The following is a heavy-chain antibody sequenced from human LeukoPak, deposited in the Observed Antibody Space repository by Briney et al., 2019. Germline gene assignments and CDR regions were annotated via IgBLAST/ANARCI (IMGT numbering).Heavy chain of an antibody. CDR1: GGSISSSSYY. Sequence: SETLSLTCTVSGGSISSSSYYWSWIRQPPGKGLESIGYIYYSGSTNYNPSLKSRVTISVDTSKNQFSLKLSSVTAADTAVYYCAIAYSGYDAFDYWGQGTLVTVSS. CDR2: IYYSGST. J-gene: IGHJ4*02. CDR3: AIAYSGYDAFDY. D-gene: IGHD5-12*01. V-gene: IGHV4-61*05.